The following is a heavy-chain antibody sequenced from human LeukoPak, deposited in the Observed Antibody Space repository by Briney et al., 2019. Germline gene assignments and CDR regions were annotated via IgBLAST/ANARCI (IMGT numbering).Heavy chain of an antibody. Sequence: GGSLRLSCAASGFTFDDYAMHWVRQAPGKGLEWVSGISWNSGSIGYADSVKGRFTISRDNAKNSLYLQMNSLRAEDTALYYCAKDGRYFDWLDPRAFDIWGQGTMVTVSS. CDR3: AKDGRYFDWLDPRAFDI. D-gene: IGHD3-9*01. CDR1: GFTFDDYA. CDR2: ISWNSGSI. J-gene: IGHJ3*02. V-gene: IGHV3-9*01.